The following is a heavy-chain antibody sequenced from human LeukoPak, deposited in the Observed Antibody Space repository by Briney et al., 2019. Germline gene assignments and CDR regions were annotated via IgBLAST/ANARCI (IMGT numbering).Heavy chain of an antibody. J-gene: IGHJ4*02. D-gene: IGHD1-26*01. Sequence: PSETLSPTCTVSGGSISSSSYYWGWIRQPPGKGLEWIGSIYYSGSTYYNPSLKSRVTISVDTSKNQFSLKLSSVTAADTAVYYCASRIVGATTFDYWGQGTLVTVSS. CDR1: GGSISSSSYY. CDR3: ASRIVGATTFDY. V-gene: IGHV4-39*01. CDR2: IYYSGST.